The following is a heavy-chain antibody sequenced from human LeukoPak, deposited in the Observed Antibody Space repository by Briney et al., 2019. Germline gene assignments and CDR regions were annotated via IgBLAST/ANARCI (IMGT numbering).Heavy chain of an antibody. CDR3: AREVVVVPAATYYYYYYMDV. CDR2: ISYDGSNK. Sequence: PGGSLRLSCAASGFTFSTYAMHWVRQAPGKGLEWVAVISYDGSNKYYADSVKGRFTISRDNSKNTLYLQMNSLRAEDTAVYYCAREVVVVPAATYYYYYYMDVWGKGTTVTVSS. J-gene: IGHJ6*03. D-gene: IGHD2-2*01. V-gene: IGHV3-30-3*01. CDR1: GFTFSTYA.